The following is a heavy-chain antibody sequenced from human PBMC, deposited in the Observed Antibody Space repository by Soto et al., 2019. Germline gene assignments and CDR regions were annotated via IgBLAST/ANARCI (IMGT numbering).Heavy chain of an antibody. J-gene: IGHJ6*02. Sequence: PGESLKISCKGAGYRFSSYWIAWVRQMPGKGLEWMGIIYPGDSDTIYSPSFQGQVTMSVDKSNSTAYLQWSSLKASDTAMYYCARQGSNGDYYYYGMDVWGQGTTVTVSS. D-gene: IGHD2-8*01. CDR3: ARQGSNGDYYYYGMDV. CDR1: GYRFSSYW. V-gene: IGHV5-51*01. CDR2: IYPGDSDT.